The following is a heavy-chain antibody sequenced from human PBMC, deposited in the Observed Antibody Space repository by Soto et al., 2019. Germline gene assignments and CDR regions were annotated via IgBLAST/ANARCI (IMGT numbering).Heavy chain of an antibody. Sequence: SETLSLTCAVYGGSFSGYYWSWIRQPPGKGLEWIGEINHSGSTNYNPSLKSRVTISVDTSENQFSLKLSSVTAADTAVYYCARDSPYDFWSGYTNAFDIWGQGTMVTV. CDR1: GGSFSGYY. J-gene: IGHJ3*02. V-gene: IGHV4-34*01. CDR3: ARDSPYDFWSGYTNAFDI. CDR2: INHSGST. D-gene: IGHD3-3*01.